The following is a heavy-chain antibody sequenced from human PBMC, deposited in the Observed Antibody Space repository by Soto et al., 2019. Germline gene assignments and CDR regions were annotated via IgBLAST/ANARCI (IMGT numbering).Heavy chain of an antibody. CDR1: GFTSSTYA. CDR2: ISGTSGTT. CDR3: AKSASFGDTTRASDM. Sequence: DVQLLESGGGLVQPGGSLRLSCTAPGFTSSTYAVTWVRQAPGKGLEWVSTISGTSGTTYYADSVKGRFTISRDNSKNPLYLQMNSLRAEDTALYYCAKSASFGDTTRASDMWGQGTMVTVSP. V-gene: IGHV3-23*01. D-gene: IGHD3-10*01. J-gene: IGHJ3*02.